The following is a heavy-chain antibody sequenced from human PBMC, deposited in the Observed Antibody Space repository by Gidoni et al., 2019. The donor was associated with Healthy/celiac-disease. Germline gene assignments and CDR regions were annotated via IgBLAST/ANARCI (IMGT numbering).Heavy chain of an antibody. Sequence: EVQLLESGGGLVQPGRSLRLSCAASGFTFAGYAMHWVWQAPGKGLGWVSGISWNSCSIGYADSVKGRFTISRDNAKNSLYLQMNSLRAEDTALYYCAKVIGGYSYGPDAFDIWGQGTMVTVSS. CDR3: AKVIGGYSYGPDAFDI. V-gene: IGHV3-9*01. CDR1: GFTFAGYA. CDR2: ISWNSCSI. D-gene: IGHD5-18*01. J-gene: IGHJ3*02.